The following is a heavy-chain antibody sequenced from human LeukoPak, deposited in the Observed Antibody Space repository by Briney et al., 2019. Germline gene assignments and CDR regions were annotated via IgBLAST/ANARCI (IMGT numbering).Heavy chain of an antibody. J-gene: IGHJ6*02. CDR2: IYYRGTT. CDR1: GGSISTTNYF. D-gene: IGHD3-10*01. CDR3: AATLNYYGSLYYYYGMDV. Sequence: PSETLSLTCTVSGGSISTTNYFWGWIRQPPGQGLEWIGTIYYRGTTYYSPSLKSPVTISVDTSKNQFSLKLSSVAAADTAVYYCAATLNYYGSLYYYYGMDVWGQGTTVTVSS. V-gene: IGHV4-39*07.